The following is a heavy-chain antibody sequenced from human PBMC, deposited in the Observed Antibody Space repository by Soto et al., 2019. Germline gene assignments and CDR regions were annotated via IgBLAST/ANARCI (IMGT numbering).Heavy chain of an antibody. D-gene: IGHD1-26*01. J-gene: IGHJ5*02. V-gene: IGHV3-30*18. Sequence: QVQLVESGGGVVQPGRSLRLSCAASGFTFSRYGMHWVRQAPGKGLEWVAVISYDGSNKYYADSVKGRFTISRDNSKNTLYLQMNSLRAEDTAVYYCAQDAAEWERLGWFDPWGQGTLVTVSS. CDR3: AQDAAEWERLGWFDP. CDR2: ISYDGSNK. CDR1: GFTFSRYG.